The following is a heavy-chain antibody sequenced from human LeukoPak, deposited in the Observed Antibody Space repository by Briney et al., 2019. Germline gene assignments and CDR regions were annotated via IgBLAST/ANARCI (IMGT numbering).Heavy chain of an antibody. CDR1: GFTFSGHY. D-gene: IGHD1-26*01. CDR3: ARDHRWSYDY. J-gene: IGHJ4*02. Sequence: PGGSLRLSCAASGFTFSGHYMHWVRHAPGKGLVWVSHIKGDGSDTRYADSVEGRFIISRDNAKNILYLQMNSLRAEDTGVYFCARDHRWSYDYWGQGTLVTVSS. CDR2: IKGDGSDT. V-gene: IGHV3-74*01.